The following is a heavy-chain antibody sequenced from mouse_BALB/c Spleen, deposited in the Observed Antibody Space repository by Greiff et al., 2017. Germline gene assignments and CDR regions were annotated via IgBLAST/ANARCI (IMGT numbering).Heavy chain of an antibody. CDR3: ARGYGKGFAY. CDR2: ISNLAYSI. CDR1: GFTFSDYG. D-gene: IGHD2-1*01. J-gene: IGHJ3*01. Sequence: DVKLVESGGGLVQPGGSRKLSCAASGFTFSDYGMAWVRQAPGKGPEWVAFISNLAYSIYYADTVTGRFTISRENAKNTLYLEMSSLRSEDTAMYYCARGYGKGFAYWGQGTLVTVSA. V-gene: IGHV5-15*02.